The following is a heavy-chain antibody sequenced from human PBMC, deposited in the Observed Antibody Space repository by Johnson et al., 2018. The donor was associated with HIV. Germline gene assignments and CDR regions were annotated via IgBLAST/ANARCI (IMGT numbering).Heavy chain of an antibody. D-gene: IGHD6-13*01. Sequence: QMLLVESGGGVVQPGRSLTLSCAASGFTFSSYGMHWVRQAPGKGLEWVAVISYDGSNKYYADSVKGRFTISRDNSKNTLYLQMNSLRAEDTAVYYCARDGGYSSSWYKYAFDIWGQGTMVTVSS. CDR3: ARDGGYSSSWYKYAFDI. CDR2: ISYDGSNK. CDR1: GFTFSSYG. J-gene: IGHJ3*02. V-gene: IGHV3-30*03.